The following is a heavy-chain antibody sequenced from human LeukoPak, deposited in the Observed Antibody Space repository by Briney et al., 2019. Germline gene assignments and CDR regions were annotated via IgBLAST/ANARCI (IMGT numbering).Heavy chain of an antibody. CDR1: GGTFSSYA. D-gene: IGHD3-10*01. CDR3: ARDRGTMVRGVMGYYYGMDV. Sequence: ASVEVSCKASGGTFSSYAISWVRPAPGQGLEWMGGIIPIFGTANYAQKFQGRVTITADESTSTAYMELGSLRSEDTAVYYCARDRGTMVRGVMGYYYGMDVWGKGTTVTVSS. CDR2: IIPIFGTA. V-gene: IGHV1-69*01. J-gene: IGHJ6*04.